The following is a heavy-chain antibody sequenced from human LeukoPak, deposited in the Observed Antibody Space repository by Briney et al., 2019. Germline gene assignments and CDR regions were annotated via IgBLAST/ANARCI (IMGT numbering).Heavy chain of an antibody. CDR2: ISSSSSYI. J-gene: IGHJ3*01. V-gene: IGHV3-21*01. CDR3: ARDLFQW. D-gene: IGHD6-19*01. Sequence: GGSLRLSCAASKFTFSTFSMSWVRQAPGKGLEWVSSISSSSSYIYYADSVKGRFTISRDNAKNSLYLQMNSLRAEDTAVYYCARDLFQWWGQGTMVTVSS. CDR1: KFTFSTFS.